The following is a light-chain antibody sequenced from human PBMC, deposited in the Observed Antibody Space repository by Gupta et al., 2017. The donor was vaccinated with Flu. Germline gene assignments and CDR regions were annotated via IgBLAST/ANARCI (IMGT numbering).Light chain of an antibody. J-gene: IGLJ3*02. CDR1: SSDVGGDNY. Sequence: SVTISCTGTSSDVGGDNYVCWYQQNPSKAHKLMVYKVRKRPAGVAARFSDSTSGNTSPLTVSGRQEEEEDDYYCGSDAGINNLVFGGGTKLTVL. CDR2: KVR. CDR3: GSDAGINNLV. V-gene: IGLV2-8*01.